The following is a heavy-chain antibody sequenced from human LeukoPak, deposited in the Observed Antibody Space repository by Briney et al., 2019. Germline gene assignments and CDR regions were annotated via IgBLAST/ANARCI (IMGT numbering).Heavy chain of an antibody. CDR1: GFTFSSYA. V-gene: IGHV3-23*01. J-gene: IGHJ4*02. CDR3: AKRSVYDSSGYSPFGY. CDR2: VSGSGGST. Sequence: PGGSLRLSCAASGFTFSSYAMSWVSQAPGKGLEWVSAVSGSGGSTYYADSVKGRFTISRDNSKNTLYLQMNSLRAEDTAVYYCAKRSVYDSSGYSPFGYWGQGTLVTVSS. D-gene: IGHD3-22*01.